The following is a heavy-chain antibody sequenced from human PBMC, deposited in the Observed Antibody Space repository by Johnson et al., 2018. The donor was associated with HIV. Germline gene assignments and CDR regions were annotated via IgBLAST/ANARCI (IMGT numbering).Heavy chain of an antibody. CDR3: ARGVGSGWYFEIGDDAFDI. CDR1: GFTVSSNY. D-gene: IGHD6-19*01. V-gene: IGHV3-66*01. CDR2: IYSGGST. J-gene: IGHJ3*02. Sequence: VQLVESGGGVERPGGSLRLSCAASGFTVSSNYMSWVRQAPGKGLEWVSVIYSGGSTNYADSVKGRFTISRDNAKNTLYLQMNSLRAEDTAVYYCARGVGSGWYFEIGDDAFDIWGQGTMVTVSS.